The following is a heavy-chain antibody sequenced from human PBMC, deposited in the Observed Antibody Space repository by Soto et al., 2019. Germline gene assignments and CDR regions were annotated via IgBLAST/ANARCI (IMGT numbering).Heavy chain of an antibody. CDR2: ISSSSSYI. J-gene: IGHJ6*04. D-gene: IGHD2-2*01. CDR3: ARDLVSFVVVPAAV. CDR1: GFTFSSYS. V-gene: IGHV3-21*01. Sequence: GSLRLSCAASGFTFSSYSMNWVRQAPGKGLEWVSSISSSSSYIYYADSVKGRFTISRDNAKNSLYLQMNSLRAEDTAVYYCARDLVSFVVVPAAVWGKGTTVTVSS.